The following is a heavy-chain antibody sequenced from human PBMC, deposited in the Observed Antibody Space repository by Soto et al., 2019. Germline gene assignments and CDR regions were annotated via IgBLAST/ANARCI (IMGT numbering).Heavy chain of an antibody. Sequence: ASVKVSCKASGFTFSIYYMHWVRQAPEQGLQWMGIISPDGDMTTYAQRFQGRVTMTRDTSTSTVYMELSSLTSEDTAVYYCARAAFDQYFDFWGQGTQVTVSS. CDR3: ARAAFDQYFDF. CDR2: ISPDGDMT. J-gene: IGHJ4*02. V-gene: IGHV1-46*01. D-gene: IGHD3-9*01. CDR1: GFTFSIYY.